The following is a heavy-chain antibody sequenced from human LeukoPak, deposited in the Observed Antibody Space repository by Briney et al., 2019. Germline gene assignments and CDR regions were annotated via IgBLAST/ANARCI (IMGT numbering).Heavy chain of an antibody. Sequence: PGGSLRLSCAASGFAFSDYDMHWVRQAPGKGPEWVAVMSYNGRNIYYADSVKGRFTISRDNSRNTLYLQMNSLRPEDTAVFYCARGGDYLDAFDIWGQGTMVTVSS. J-gene: IGHJ3*02. CDR2: MSYNGRNI. CDR3: ARGGDYLDAFDI. D-gene: IGHD4-11*01. CDR1: GFAFSDYD. V-gene: IGHV3-30*04.